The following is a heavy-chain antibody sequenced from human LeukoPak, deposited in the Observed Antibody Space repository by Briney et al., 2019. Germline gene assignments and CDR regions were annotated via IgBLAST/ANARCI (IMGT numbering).Heavy chain of an antibody. CDR2: ISTTGGYT. V-gene: IGHV3-23*01. J-gene: IGHJ4*02. D-gene: IGHD5-24*01. CDR1: GFSFSTCD. Sequence: GGSLRLSCVGPGFSFSTCDMGWVRQTPGKGLEWVSAISTTGGYTEDADSVKGRFTISRDNSQNTLFLQMHSLRAEDTAVYYCAKKPATIKFPFDIWGQGTLVTVSP. CDR3: AKKPATIKFPFDI.